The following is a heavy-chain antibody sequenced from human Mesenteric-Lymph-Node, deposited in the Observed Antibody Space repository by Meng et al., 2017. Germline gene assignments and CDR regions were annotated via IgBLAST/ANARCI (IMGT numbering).Heavy chain of an antibody. CDR2: ISYSGSTK. J-gene: IGHJ4*01. CDR1: GFTFSSYG. V-gene: IGHV3-30*03. CDR3: VREFDTSNWYSTYFEH. Sequence: GGSLRLSCAASGFTFSSYGMHWVRQAPGKGLEWVAVISYSGSTKYYADSVKGRFTISRDDSKRMLFLQMNSLRTEDTAVYYCVREFDTSNWYSTYFEHWGHGKLVNVSS. D-gene: IGHD6-13*01.